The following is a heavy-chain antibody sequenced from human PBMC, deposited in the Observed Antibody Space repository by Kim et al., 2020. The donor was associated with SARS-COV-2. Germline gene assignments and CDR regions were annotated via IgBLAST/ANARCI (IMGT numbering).Heavy chain of an antibody. CDR2: VNTYTGNP. D-gene: IGHD1-26*01. CDR3: AKDGGGGYYRFV. V-gene: IGHV7-4-1*02. Sequence: ASVKVSCKASGYTFTNYAIHWVRQAPGRGLEWMGWVNTYTGNPGYTQGFTGRLVFSLDTSVSTAYVEISNLDVEDSAVYFCAKDGGGGYYRFVWGQGTTVTVSS. J-gene: IGHJ6*02. CDR1: GYTFTNYA.